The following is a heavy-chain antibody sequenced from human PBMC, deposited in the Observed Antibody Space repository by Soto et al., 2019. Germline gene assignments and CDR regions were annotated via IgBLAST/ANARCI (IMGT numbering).Heavy chain of an antibody. CDR2: ISGSGTGT. V-gene: IGHV3-23*01. J-gene: IGHJ4*02. Sequence: EVQLLESGGGLVQPGGSLRLSCAASGFTFSTDAMSWVRQAPGKGLDWVSAISGSGTGTYYADSVKGRFTISRDNSKNTLYLQMNSLRAEDTAVYYCAKESWGGHRYIDYWGQGTLVTVSS. D-gene: IGHD3-16*01. CDR1: GFTFSTDA. CDR3: AKESWGGHRYIDY.